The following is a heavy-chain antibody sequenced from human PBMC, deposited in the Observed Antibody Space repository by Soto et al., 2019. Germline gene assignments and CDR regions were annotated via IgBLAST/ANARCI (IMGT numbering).Heavy chain of an antibody. CDR3: ARFFKRYGTPRGLLGY. CDR1: GDSISSGDYY. Sequence: PSETRSLTCTVSGDSISSGDYYWSWIRQPPGKGLEWIGCIYYSGNTYYNPSLKSRFSISVDTSKNQFSLKLSSVTAADTAVYYCARFFKRYGTPRGLLGYRARGPRDTVSS. CDR2: IYYSGNT. D-gene: IGHD3-9*01. J-gene: IGHJ4*02. V-gene: IGHV4-30-4*01.